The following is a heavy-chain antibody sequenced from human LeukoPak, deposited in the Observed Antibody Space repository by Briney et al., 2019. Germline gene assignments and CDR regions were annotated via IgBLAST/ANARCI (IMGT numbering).Heavy chain of an antibody. Sequence: GGSLRLSCAASGFTFSSYAMSWVRQAPGKGLEWVSAISGSGGSTYYADSVQGRFTISRDNSKNTLYLQMNSLRAEDTAVYYCAKSLEPTYYYDSSGYYWAFDYWGQGTLVTVSS. CDR1: GFTFSSYA. CDR2: ISGSGGST. J-gene: IGHJ4*02. V-gene: IGHV3-23*01. CDR3: AKSLEPTYYYDSSGYYWAFDY. D-gene: IGHD3-22*01.